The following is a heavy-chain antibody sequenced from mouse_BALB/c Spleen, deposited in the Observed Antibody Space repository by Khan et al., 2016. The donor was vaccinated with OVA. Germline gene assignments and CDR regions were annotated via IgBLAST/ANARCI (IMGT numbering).Heavy chain of an antibody. Sequence: EVQLVESGGGLVKPGGSLKLSCAASGFTFSDYYMYWVRQTPEKRLEWVATISDGGSYTYYPDSVKGRFTISRDNAKNNLYLQRSSLKSEDPAMYYCARAGYGGFAYWGQGTLVTVSA. CDR2: ISDGGSYT. CDR3: ARAGYGGFAY. J-gene: IGHJ3*01. V-gene: IGHV5-4*02. D-gene: IGHD1-1*02. CDR1: GFTFSDYY.